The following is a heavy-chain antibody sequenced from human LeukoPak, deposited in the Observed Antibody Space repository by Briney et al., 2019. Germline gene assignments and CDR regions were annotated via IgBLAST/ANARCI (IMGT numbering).Heavy chain of an antibody. Sequence: GASVKVSCKASGYTLTDTYLHWVRQAPGQGLEWMGWINPNNGDTTYAQKFQGRVTMTRDTSISTAYMELSRLTSDDTAVYYCAREEQYNLYFDYWGQETLVTVSS. CDR1: GYTLTDTY. J-gene: IGHJ4*02. V-gene: IGHV1-2*02. CDR2: INPNNGDT. CDR3: AREEQYNLYFDY. D-gene: IGHD1-1*01.